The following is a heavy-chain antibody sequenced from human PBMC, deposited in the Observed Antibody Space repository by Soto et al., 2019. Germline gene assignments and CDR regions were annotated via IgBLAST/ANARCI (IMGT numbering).Heavy chain of an antibody. CDR1: GYSFTSYW. CDR3: AGVRDYYDSSGYTYYYYGMDV. CDR2: IDPSDSYT. J-gene: IGHJ6*02. Sequence: GESLKISCKGSGYSFTSYWIGWVRQMPGKGLEWMGRIDPSDSYTNYSPSFQGHVTISADKSISTAYLQWSSLKASDTAMYYCAGVRDYYDSSGYTYYYYGMDVWGQGTTVTVSS. V-gene: IGHV5-10-1*01. D-gene: IGHD3-22*01.